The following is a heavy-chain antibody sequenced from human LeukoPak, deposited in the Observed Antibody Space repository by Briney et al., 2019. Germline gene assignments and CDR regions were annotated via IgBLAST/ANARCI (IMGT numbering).Heavy chain of an antibody. J-gene: IGHJ4*02. D-gene: IGHD2-15*01. CDR1: GGSISSSNYY. CDR2: IYYSGST. V-gene: IGHV4-39*01. CDR3: ARCLYCSGDSCYASGYYFDY. Sequence: SETLSLTCTVSGGSISSSNYYWGWIRQPPGKGLEWIGTIYYSGSTYYNPFLKSRVTISVDTSKNQFSLKLTSVTAADTAVYYCARCLYCSGDSCYASGYYFDYWGQGTLVTVSS.